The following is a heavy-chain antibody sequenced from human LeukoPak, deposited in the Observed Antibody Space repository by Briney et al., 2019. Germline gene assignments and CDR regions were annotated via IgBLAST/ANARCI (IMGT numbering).Heavy chain of an antibody. Sequence: ASVKVSCKASGYTFTSYDINWLRQATGQGLEWMGWMNPNSGNTGYAQKFQGRVTMTRNTSISTAYMELSSLRSEDTAVYYCARVVIGFYYYYYMDVWGKGTTVTVSS. J-gene: IGHJ6*03. V-gene: IGHV1-8*01. CDR2: MNPNSGNT. CDR3: ARVVIGFYYYYYMDV. D-gene: IGHD3-22*01. CDR1: GYTFTSYD.